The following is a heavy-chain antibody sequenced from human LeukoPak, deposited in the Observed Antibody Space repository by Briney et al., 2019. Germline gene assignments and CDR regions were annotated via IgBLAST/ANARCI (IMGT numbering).Heavy chain of an antibody. Sequence: GGSLRLSCAASGFTFSSYAMHWVRQAPGKGLEWVAVISYDGSKKYYADSVRGRVTISRDNAKNSLYLQMNSLRAEDTAVYYCARGGSYSARNAFDIWGQGTMVTVSS. V-gene: IGHV3-30*04. CDR1: GFTFSSYA. J-gene: IGHJ3*02. D-gene: IGHD1-26*01. CDR2: ISYDGSKK. CDR3: ARGGSYSARNAFDI.